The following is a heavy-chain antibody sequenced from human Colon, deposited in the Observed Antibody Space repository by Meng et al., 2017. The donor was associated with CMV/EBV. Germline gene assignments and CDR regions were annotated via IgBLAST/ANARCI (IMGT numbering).Heavy chain of an antibody. V-gene: IGHV3-30-3*01. D-gene: IGHD4-17*01. CDR2: ISYDGSNK. Sequence: GGSLRLSCAASGFTFSSYAMHWVRQAPGKGLEWVAVISYDGSNKYYADSVKGRFTISRDNSKNMLYLQMNSLRPEDTAMYYCAKVGDGYGDYGSIDSWGQGTMVTVSS. J-gene: IGHJ4*02. CDR1: GFTFSSYA. CDR3: AKVGDGYGDYGSIDS.